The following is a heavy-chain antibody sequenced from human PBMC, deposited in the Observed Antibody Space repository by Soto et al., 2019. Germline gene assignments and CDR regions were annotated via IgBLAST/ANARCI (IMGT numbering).Heavy chain of an antibody. J-gene: IGHJ4*02. CDR1: EFTFSIYG. D-gene: IGHD1-26*01. CDR3: ARDEKDGSFDY. Sequence: QVPLVEAGGGVVQPGRSLRLSCAASEFTFSIYGMHWVRQAPGKGLEWVAVIWYDGSNKYYADSVKGRFTISRDNSKNILYLQMNSLRAEDTAVYYCARDEKDGSFDYWGQGTLVTVSS. V-gene: IGHV3-33*01. CDR2: IWYDGSNK.